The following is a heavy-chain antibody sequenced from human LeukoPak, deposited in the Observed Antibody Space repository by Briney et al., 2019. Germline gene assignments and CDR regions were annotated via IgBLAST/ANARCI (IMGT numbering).Heavy chain of an antibody. V-gene: IGHV3-74*01. D-gene: IGHD3-22*01. CDR3: AKDISGFYFTPEY. Sequence: PGGSLRLSCAASGFTFSNYWMHWVRQAPGKGLVWVSRINSDGSSTTSADSVKGRFTISRDNSKNTLYLQMDSLRAEDTAVYFCAKDISGFYFTPEYCGQGTLVTVSS. CDR2: INSDGSST. CDR1: GFTFSNYW. J-gene: IGHJ4*02.